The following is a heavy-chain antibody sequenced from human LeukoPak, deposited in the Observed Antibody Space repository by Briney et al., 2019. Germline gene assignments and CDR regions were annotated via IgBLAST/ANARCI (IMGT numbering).Heavy chain of an antibody. J-gene: IGHJ1*01. D-gene: IGHD3-22*01. V-gene: IGHV3-74*01. CDR1: GFTFSNYW. CDR3: ARHYYDTSGYFYTEYCQH. CDR2: INSDGSST. Sequence: PGGALRLSCTASGFTFSNYWMHWVRQAPGEGLVWVSRINSDGSSTVYADSVKGRFTISRDNAKNTLYLQMNSLRAEDTAVYYCARHYYDTSGYFYTEYCQHWGQGTLVTVSS.